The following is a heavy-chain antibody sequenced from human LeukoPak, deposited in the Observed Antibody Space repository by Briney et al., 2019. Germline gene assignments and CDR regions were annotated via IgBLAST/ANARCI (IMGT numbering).Heavy chain of an antibody. CDR3: ARTGYGRDYYGMDV. D-gene: IGHD1-26*01. J-gene: IGHJ6*02. CDR1: GGSISSYY. CDR2: IYYSGST. Sequence: SETLSLTCTVSGGSISSYYWSWIRQPPGKGLEWIGYIYYSGSTNYNPSLKSRVTISIDTPKNQVSLRVTSVTAADTAVYYCARTGYGRDYYGMDVWGQGTTVTVSS. V-gene: IGHV4-59*01.